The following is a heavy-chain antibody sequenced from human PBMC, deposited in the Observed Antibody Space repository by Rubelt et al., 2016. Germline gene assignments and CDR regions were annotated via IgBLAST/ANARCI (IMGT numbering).Heavy chain of an antibody. V-gene: IGHV3-74*01. CDR2: ISSDGTTT. J-gene: IGHJ4*02. Sequence: ASGFAFGTYWMHWVRQVPGQGLVWVSRISSDGTTTNYADSVKGRITISRDNAKNTLHLQINSRRVDDTAWYYWAREYYCLWTGYYLDYWGPGTLVTVSS. CDR3: AREYYCLWTGYYLDY. CDR1: GFAFGTYW. D-gene: IGHD3/OR15-3a*01.